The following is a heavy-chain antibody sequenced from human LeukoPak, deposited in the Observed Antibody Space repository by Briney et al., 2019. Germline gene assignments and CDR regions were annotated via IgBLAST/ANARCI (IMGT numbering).Heavy chain of an antibody. CDR3: ARDIAGTTLGGWFDP. CDR1: GYTFTSYD. CDR2: MNPNSGNT. J-gene: IGHJ5*02. V-gene: IGHV1-8*03. Sequence: ASVKVSCKASGYTFTSYDINWVRQATGQGLEWMGWMNPNSGNTGYAQKFQGRVTITRNTSITTAFMELSSLTSEDTAVYYCARDIAGTTLGGWFDPWGQGTLITVSP. D-gene: IGHD1-1*01.